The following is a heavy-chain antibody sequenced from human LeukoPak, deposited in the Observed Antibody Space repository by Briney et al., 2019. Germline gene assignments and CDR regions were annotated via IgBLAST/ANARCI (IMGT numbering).Heavy chain of an antibody. V-gene: IGHV3-48*01. J-gene: IGHJ4*02. CDR2: ISSSSSTI. CDR3: ASEGRGIIY. CDR1: GFTFSSYT. D-gene: IGHD3-16*01. Sequence: GGSLRLSCAASGFTFSSYTMNWVRQAPGKGLEWISYISSSSSTIYYADSVKGRFTISRDNAKNSLYLQMNSLRAEDTAVYYCASEGRGIIYWGQGTLVTVSS.